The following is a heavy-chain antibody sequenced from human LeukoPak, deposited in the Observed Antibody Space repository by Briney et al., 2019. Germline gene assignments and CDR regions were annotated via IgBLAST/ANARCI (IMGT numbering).Heavy chain of an antibody. Sequence: PSETLSLTCTVSGGSISSSSYYWGWIRQPPGKGLEWIGSIYYSGSTYYNPSLKSRVTISVDTSKNQFSLKLSSVTAADTAVYYCARVWDKLRSPWDYYYYMDVWGKGTTVTISS. CDR3: ARVWDKLRSPWDYYYYMDV. CDR1: GGSISSSSYY. CDR2: IYYSGST. J-gene: IGHJ6*03. V-gene: IGHV4-39*01. D-gene: IGHD4-17*01.